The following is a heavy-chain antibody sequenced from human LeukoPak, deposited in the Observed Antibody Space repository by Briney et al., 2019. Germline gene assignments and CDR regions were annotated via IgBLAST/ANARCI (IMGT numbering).Heavy chain of an antibody. D-gene: IGHD2-2*01. J-gene: IGHJ2*01. CDR3: ARDRPDCSSASCHWYFDL. Sequence: SETLSLTCTVSGGSISSSSYYWGWIRQPPGKGLEWIGSIYHSGSTYYNPSLKSRVTISVDTSKNQFSLKLSSVTAADTAVYYCARDRPDCSSASCHWYFDLWGRGTLVTVSS. CDR1: GGSISSSSYY. CDR2: IYHSGST. V-gene: IGHV4-39*07.